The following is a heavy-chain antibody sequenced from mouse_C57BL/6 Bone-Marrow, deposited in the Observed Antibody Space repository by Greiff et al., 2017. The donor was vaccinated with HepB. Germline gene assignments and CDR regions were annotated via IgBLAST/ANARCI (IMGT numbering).Heavy chain of an antibody. V-gene: IGHV1-81*01. CDR1: GYTFTSYG. D-gene: IGHD3-3*01. CDR2: IYPRSGNT. Sequence: QVQLKESGAELARPGASVKLSCKASGYTFTSYGISWVKQRTGQGLEWIGEIYPRSGNTYYNEKFKGKATLTADKSSSTAYMELRSLTSEDSAVYFCARFGDTYSPMDYWGQGTSVTVSS. CDR3: ARFGDTYSPMDY. J-gene: IGHJ4*01.